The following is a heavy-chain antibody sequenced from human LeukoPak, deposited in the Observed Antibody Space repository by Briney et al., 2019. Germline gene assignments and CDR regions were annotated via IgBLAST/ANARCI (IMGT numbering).Heavy chain of an antibody. CDR2: IYYSGST. CDR1: GGSISSYY. CDR3: ARDGYYDSSGYSPTLAFDY. J-gene: IGHJ4*02. D-gene: IGHD3-22*01. V-gene: IGHV4-59*01. Sequence: PSETLSLTCTVSGGSISSYYWSWIRQPPGKGLEWIGYIYYSGSTNYNPSHKSRVTISVDTSKNQFSLKLSSVTAADTGVYYCARDGYYDSSGYSPTLAFDYWGQGTLVTVSS.